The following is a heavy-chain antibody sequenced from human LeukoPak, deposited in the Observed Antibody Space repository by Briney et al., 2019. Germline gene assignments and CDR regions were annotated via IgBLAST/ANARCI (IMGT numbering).Heavy chain of an antibody. CDR2: IIPIFGTA. D-gene: IGHD3-22*01. Sequence: SVKVSCKASGGTFSSYAISWVRQAPGQGLEWMGRIIPIFGTANYEQKFQGRGTITTDEATRTAYMELSSLRSEDTAVYYCARDFANYYDSSRLDYWGQGTLVTVSS. V-gene: IGHV1-69*05. J-gene: IGHJ4*02. CDR3: ARDFANYYDSSRLDY. CDR1: GGTFSSYA.